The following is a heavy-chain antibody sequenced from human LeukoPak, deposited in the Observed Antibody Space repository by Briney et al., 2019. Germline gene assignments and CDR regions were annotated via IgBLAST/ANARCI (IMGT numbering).Heavy chain of an antibody. J-gene: IGHJ3*02. V-gene: IGHV4-30-2*01. CDR3: ARAEHDYGDYSDAFDI. CDR1: GGSINGGGYS. CDR2: IYHSGST. D-gene: IGHD4-17*01. Sequence: PSETLSLTSSGSGGSINGGGYSWRSLGQPPGRGLERIGYIYHSGSTYYNPSLKSRVTISVDRSKNQFSLKLSSVTAADTAVYYCARAEHDYGDYSDAFDIWGQGTMVTVSS.